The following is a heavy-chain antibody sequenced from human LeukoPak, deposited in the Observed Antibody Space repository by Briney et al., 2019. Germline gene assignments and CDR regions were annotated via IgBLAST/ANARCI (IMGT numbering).Heavy chain of an antibody. Sequence: SETLSLTCTVSGGSISSSSYYWGWIGQPPGKGLEWIGSIYYSGSTYYNPSLKSRVTISVDTSKNQFSLKLSSVTAADTAVYYCARQGGGNVLRFLEWLFEGNWFDPWGQGTLVTVSS. CDR2: IYYSGST. D-gene: IGHD3-3*01. J-gene: IGHJ5*02. CDR1: GGSISSSSYY. V-gene: IGHV4-39*01. CDR3: ARQGGGNVLRFLEWLFEGNWFDP.